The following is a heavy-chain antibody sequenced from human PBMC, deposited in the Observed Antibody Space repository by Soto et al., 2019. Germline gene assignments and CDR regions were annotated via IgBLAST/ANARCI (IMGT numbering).Heavy chain of an antibody. D-gene: IGHD3-9*01. CDR3: ARGLRYFDWLLNHSPTYAFDI. CDR2: IYYRGST. Sequence: SETLSLTCTVSGGSVSSGNYYWSWIRQPPGKGLEWIAYIYYRGSTDYNPSLKSRVTISIDTSKNQFPLRLNSVTAADTAVYYCARGLRYFDWLLNHSPTYAFDIWGQGTMVTVSS. CDR1: GGSVSSGNYY. J-gene: IGHJ3*02. V-gene: IGHV4-61*01.